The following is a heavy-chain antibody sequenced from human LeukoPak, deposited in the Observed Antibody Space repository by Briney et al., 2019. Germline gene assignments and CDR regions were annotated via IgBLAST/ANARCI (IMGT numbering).Heavy chain of an antibody. J-gene: IGHJ5*02. V-gene: IGHV3-74*01. D-gene: IGHD3-3*01. CDR1: GFTFRSYW. Sequence: GGSLRLSCAVSGFTFRSYWMHWVRQAPGKGLVWVSRLNSDGSNTSYADSVKGRFTISRDNAKNTLYLQMNGLRVEDSAVYYCARGITIFGVLRSPWFDPWGQGTLATVSS. CDR2: LNSDGSNT. CDR3: ARGITIFGVLRSPWFDP.